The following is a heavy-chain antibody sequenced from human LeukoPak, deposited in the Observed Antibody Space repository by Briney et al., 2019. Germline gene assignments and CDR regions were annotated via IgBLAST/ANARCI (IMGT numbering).Heavy chain of an antibody. V-gene: IGHV3-23*01. CDR3: AKLTWGLAVAGNFDY. Sequence: PGGSLRLSCAASGFTFNNYAMNWVRQAPGKGLEWVSVISGSGGTTYYADSVKGRFTISRDSSKNTLYLQMNSLRAEDTAVYYCAKLTWGLAVAGNFDYWGQGTLVTVSS. CDR1: GFTFNNYA. J-gene: IGHJ4*02. D-gene: IGHD6-19*01. CDR2: ISGSGGTT.